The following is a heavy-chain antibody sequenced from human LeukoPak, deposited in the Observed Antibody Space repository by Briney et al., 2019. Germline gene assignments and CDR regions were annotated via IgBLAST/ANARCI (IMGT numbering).Heavy chain of an antibody. CDR3: VKAGGLIVATTYDY. D-gene: IGHD5-12*01. V-gene: IGHV3-23*01. Sequence: GGSLRLSCAASGFTFSSYAMSWVRQAPGKGLEWVSAISGSGGSTYYADSVKGRFTTSRDNSKNTLYLQMNSLRAEDTAVYYCVKAGGLIVATTYDYWGQGTLVTVSS. CDR1: GFTFSSYA. CDR2: ISGSGGST. J-gene: IGHJ4*02.